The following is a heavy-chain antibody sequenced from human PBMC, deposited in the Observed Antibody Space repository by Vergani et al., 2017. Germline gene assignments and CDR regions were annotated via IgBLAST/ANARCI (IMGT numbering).Heavy chain of an antibody. Sequence: EVQLVESGGGLVKPGGSLRLSCAASGFTFSSYSMNWVRQAPGKGLEWVSSISSSSSYIYYADSVKGRFTISRDNAKNSLYLQMNSLRAEDTAVYYCASFTIFGVAKDYWGQGTLVTVSS. CDR3: ASFTIFGVAKDY. CDR2: ISSSSSYI. D-gene: IGHD3-3*01. J-gene: IGHJ4*02. CDR1: GFTFSSYS. V-gene: IGHV3-21*01.